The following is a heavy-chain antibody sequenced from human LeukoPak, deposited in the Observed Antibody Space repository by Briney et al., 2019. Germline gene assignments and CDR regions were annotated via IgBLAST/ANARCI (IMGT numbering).Heavy chain of an antibody. CDR3: AGGSLRVRFDY. V-gene: IGHV3-53*01. CDR2: VYSGGST. Sequence: GGSLRLSCAASGFTVSSNYMSWVRQAPGKGLEWVSVVYSGGSTYYADSVKGRFTISRDTSKNTLYLQMNSLRAEDTAVYYCAGGSLRVRFDYRGQGTLVTVSS. D-gene: IGHD1-26*01. J-gene: IGHJ4*02. CDR1: GFTVSSNY.